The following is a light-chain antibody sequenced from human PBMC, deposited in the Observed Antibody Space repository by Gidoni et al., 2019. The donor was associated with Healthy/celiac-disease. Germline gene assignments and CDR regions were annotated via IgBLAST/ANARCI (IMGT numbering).Light chain of an antibody. CDR3: QQYGSSPTT. Sequence: ELVLTQSPGTLSLSPGESATLSCRDSQSVSSSYLAWYQQKPGQAPRLLIYGASSRATGIPDRFSGSGSGTDFTLTISRLEPEDFAVYYCQQYGSSPTTFGQGTKVEIK. V-gene: IGKV3-20*01. J-gene: IGKJ1*01. CDR2: GAS. CDR1: QSVSSSY.